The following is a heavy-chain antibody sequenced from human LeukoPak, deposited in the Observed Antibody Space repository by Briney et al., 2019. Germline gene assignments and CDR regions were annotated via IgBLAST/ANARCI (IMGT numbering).Heavy chain of an antibody. CDR1: GGSISSCY. CDR2: IYTSGST. J-gene: IGHJ6*03. CDR3: ARTTYYYDSSGYWDYYYYYMDV. V-gene: IGHV4-4*07. Sequence: PSETLSLTCTVSGGSISSCYWSWIRQPAGKGLEWIGRIYTSGSTNYNPSLKSRVTMSVDTSKNQFSLKLSSVTAADTAVYYCARTTYYYDSSGYWDYYYYYMDVWGKGTTVTVSS. D-gene: IGHD3-22*01.